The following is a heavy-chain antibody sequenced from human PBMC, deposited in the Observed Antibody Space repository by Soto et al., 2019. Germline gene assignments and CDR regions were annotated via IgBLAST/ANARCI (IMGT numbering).Heavy chain of an antibody. Sequence: QVQLVESGGGVVQPGKSLRLSCAASGFAFSDYGMHWVRQTPGKGLEWVALISYDGIYEYYADSVKGRFTLSRDNSKNTLYLQMNRISTGDTAIYYCATDGAGIALTGHETFESWGQGTMVTVSS. J-gene: IGHJ3*02. D-gene: IGHD3-9*01. CDR3: ATDGAGIALTGHETFES. V-gene: IGHV3-30*03. CDR1: GFAFSDYG. CDR2: ISYDGIYE.